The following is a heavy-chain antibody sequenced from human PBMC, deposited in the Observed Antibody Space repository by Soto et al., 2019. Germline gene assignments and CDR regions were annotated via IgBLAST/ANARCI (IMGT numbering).Heavy chain of an antibody. CDR2: INPNSGGT. CDR1: GYTFTGYY. J-gene: IGHJ6*02. D-gene: IGHD3-16*01. V-gene: IGHV1-2*04. CDR3: ARARYSYYDYVWGSSSGMDV. Sequence: GASVKVSCKASGYTFTGYYMHWVRQAPGQGLEWMGWINPNSGGTNYAQKFQGWVTMTRDTSISTAYMELSRLRSDDTAVYYCARARYSYYDYVWGSSSGMDVWGQGTTVTVSS.